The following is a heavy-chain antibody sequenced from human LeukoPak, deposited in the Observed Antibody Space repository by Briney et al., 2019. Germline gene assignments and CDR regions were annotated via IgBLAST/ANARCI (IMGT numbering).Heavy chain of an antibody. CDR2: INPNSGGT. J-gene: IGHJ3*02. V-gene: IGHV1-2*02. Sequence: ASVKVSCKASGYTFSTYGISWVRQAPGQGLEWMGWINPNSGGTNYAQKFQGRVTMTRDTSISTAYMELSRLKSDDTAVYYCARQKAGTDAFDIWGLGTMVTVSS. CDR3: ARQKAGTDAFDI. D-gene: IGHD6-13*01. CDR1: GYTFSTYG.